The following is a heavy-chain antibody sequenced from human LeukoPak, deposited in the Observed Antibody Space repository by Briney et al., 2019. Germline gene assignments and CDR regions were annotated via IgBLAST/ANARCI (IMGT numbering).Heavy chain of an antibody. V-gene: IGHV3-9*01. J-gene: IGHJ4*02. CDR1: GFTFDDYA. Sequence: PGGSLRLSCAASGFTFDDYAMHWVRQAPGKGLEWVSGISWNSGSIGYADSVKGRFTISRDSAKNSLYLQMNSLRAEDTALYYCAKDMSSRYYDSSGYYYVPGYYFDYWGQGTLVTVSS. CDR2: ISWNSGSI. CDR3: AKDMSSRYYDSSGYYYVPGYYFDY. D-gene: IGHD3-22*01.